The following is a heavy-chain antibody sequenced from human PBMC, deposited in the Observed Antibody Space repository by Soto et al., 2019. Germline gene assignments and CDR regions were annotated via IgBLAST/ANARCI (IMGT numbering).Heavy chain of an antibody. V-gene: IGHV4-4*07. CDR1: GASISSYF. CDR3: AREAGPDRWFDP. J-gene: IGHJ5*02. Sequence: XATLSLTCTVSGASISSYFWTWIRQPAGKGLDWIGRISTSGTTNYNPSLKSRVTMSVDTSKNHFSLNLSSVTAADTAVYYCAREAGPDRWFDPWGQGTLVTV. D-gene: IGHD6-19*01. CDR2: ISTSGTT.